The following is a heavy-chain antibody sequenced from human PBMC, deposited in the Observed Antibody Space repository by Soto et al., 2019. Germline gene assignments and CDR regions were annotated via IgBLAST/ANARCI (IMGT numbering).Heavy chain of an antibody. CDR2: ISYDGSNK. CDR3: AKEGTTVLFQH. J-gene: IGHJ1*01. CDR1: GFTFSSYA. V-gene: IGHV3-30-3*01. Sequence: LRLSCAASGFTFSSYAMHWVRQAPGKGLEWVAVISYDGSNKYYADSVKGRFTISRDNSKNTLYLQMNSLRAEDTAVYYCAKEGTTVLFQHWGQGTLVTVSS. D-gene: IGHD4-17*01.